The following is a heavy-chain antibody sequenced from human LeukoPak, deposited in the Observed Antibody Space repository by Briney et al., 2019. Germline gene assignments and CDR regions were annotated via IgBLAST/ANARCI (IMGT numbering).Heavy chain of an antibody. CDR1: GFTFRSYW. CDR2: INIDGSSG. V-gene: IGHV3-74*01. J-gene: IGHJ6*03. CDR3: ARDFEYSSSLYYYYYMDV. D-gene: IGHD6-6*01. Sequence: GGSLRLSCAASGFTFRSYWMHWVRQAPGKGLVWVSRINIDGSSGSYADSVEGRFTISRDNAKNTLYLQMNSLRAEDTAVYYCARDFEYSSSLYYYYYMDVWGKGTTVTVSS.